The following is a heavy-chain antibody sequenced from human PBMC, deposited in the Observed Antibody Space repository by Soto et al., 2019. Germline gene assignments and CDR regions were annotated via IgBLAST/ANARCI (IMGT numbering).Heavy chain of an antibody. CDR2: LGGTGGRA. CDR3: AKADRPYYEILTGPDY. J-gene: IGHJ4*02. V-gene: IGHV3-23*01. CDR1: GFTFSSYA. Sequence: PVGSLRLSCAASGFTFSSYAMCWVRQATGKGLEWVSALGGTGGRAYYADSVKGRFTVSRDNSRNTLFLQMNSLRVEDTAIYYCAKADRPYYEILTGPDYWGQGTLVTVSS. D-gene: IGHD3-9*01.